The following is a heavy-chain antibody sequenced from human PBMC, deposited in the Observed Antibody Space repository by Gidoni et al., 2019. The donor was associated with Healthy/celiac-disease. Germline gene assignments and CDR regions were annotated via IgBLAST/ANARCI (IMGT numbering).Heavy chain of an antibody. J-gene: IGHJ6*02. V-gene: IGHV3-33*01. CDR1: GFTFSSYG. Sequence: QVQLVESGGGVVQPGRSLRLSCAASGFTFSSYGMHWVRQAPGKGLEWVAVIWYDGSNKYYADSVKGRFTISRDNSKNTLYLQMNSLRAEDTAVYYCAREGAWGFWSGYYTGYYYGMDVWGQGTTVTVSS. CDR3: AREGAWGFWSGYYTGYYYGMDV. CDR2: IWYDGSNK. D-gene: IGHD3-3*01.